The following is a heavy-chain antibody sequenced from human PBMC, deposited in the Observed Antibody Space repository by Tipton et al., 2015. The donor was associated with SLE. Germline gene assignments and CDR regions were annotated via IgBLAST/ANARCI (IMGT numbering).Heavy chain of an antibody. CDR2: VYHSGTT. CDR3: ARGRDMITFGGIHRY. J-gene: IGHJ4*02. CDR1: GDSISGTSSYF. Sequence: TLSLTCSVSGDSISGTSSYFWAWVRQPPGKGLECIGEVYHSGTTNYNPSLQSRVTISIDTSKNQFSLKLKSVTAADTAVYYCARGRDMITFGGIHRYWGQGTLVTVSS. D-gene: IGHD3-16*02. V-gene: IGHV4-39*07.